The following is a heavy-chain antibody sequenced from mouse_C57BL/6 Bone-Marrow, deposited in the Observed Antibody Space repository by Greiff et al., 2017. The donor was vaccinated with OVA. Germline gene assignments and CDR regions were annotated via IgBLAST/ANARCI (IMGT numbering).Heavy chain of an antibody. CDR1: GYTFTDYY. V-gene: IGHV1-19*01. Sequence: VQLQQSGPVLVKPGASVKMSCKASGYTFTDYYMNWVKQSHGKSLEWIGVINPYNGGTSYNQKFKGKATLTVDKSSSTAYMELNSLTSEDSAVYYCARRDDYYGRSHWYFDVWGTGTTVTVSS. CDR2: INPYNGGT. CDR3: ARRDDYYGRSHWYFDV. J-gene: IGHJ1*03. D-gene: IGHD1-1*01.